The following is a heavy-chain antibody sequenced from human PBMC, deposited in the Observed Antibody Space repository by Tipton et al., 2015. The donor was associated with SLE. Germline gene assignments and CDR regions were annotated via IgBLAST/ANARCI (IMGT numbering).Heavy chain of an antibody. Sequence: SLRLSCAASGFTFSSYWMSWVRQAPGKGLEWVSFISSSSSYTNYADSVKGRFTISRDNAKNSLYLQMNSLRAEDTAVYYCAREGVAAAFLDYWGQGTLVTVSS. CDR1: GFTFSSYW. J-gene: IGHJ4*02. V-gene: IGHV3-21*01. CDR3: AREGVAAAFLDY. CDR2: ISSSSSYT. D-gene: IGHD6-13*01.